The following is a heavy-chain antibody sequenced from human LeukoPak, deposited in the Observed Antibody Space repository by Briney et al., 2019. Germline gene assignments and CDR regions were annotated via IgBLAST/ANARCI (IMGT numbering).Heavy chain of an antibody. J-gene: IGHJ6*02. CDR2: MNPSSGNT. CDR3: ASAPKYYGSGSYSYYYYGMDV. Sequence: GASVKVSCKASGYTFTSYDINWVRQATGQGLEWMGWMNPSSGNTGYAQKFQGRVTMTRNTPISTAYMELSSLRSEDTAVYYCASAPKYYGSGSYSYYYYGMDVWGQGTTVTVSS. V-gene: IGHV1-8*01. D-gene: IGHD3-10*01. CDR1: GYTFTSYD.